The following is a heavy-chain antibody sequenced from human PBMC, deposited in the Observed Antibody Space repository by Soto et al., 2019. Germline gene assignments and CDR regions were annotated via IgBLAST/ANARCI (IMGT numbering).Heavy chain of an antibody. Sequence: SETLSLTCTVSGGSASSDNYWSWIRQPPGKGLEWIGHIYYSGNTDYNPSLKSRLAISIDTSKNQFSLKLSSVTAADTAVYFCAREGGESSDGLFYFDSWGQGSMVTVYS. CDR2: IYYSGNT. J-gene: IGHJ4*02. D-gene: IGHD3-16*01. CDR1: GGSASSDNY. V-gene: IGHV4-30-4*01. CDR3: AREGGESSDGLFYFDS.